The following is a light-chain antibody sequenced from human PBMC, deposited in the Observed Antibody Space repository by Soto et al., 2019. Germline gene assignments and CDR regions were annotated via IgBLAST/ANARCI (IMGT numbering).Light chain of an antibody. J-gene: IGKJ5*01. V-gene: IGKV3-15*01. CDR2: GAS. CDR3: QQYNSWPPIT. CDR1: QSVSSN. Sequence: EIVMTQSPATRSVAAGERATLSSRASQSVSSNLAWYQQKPGQAPRLLIYGASTRATGIPARFSGGGSGTEFTLTISSLQSEDFAVYYCQQYNSWPPITFGQGTRLEIK.